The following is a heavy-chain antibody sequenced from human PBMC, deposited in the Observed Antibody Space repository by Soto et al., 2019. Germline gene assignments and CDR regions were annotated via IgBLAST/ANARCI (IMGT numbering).Heavy chain of an antibody. CDR2: ISYDGSNK. J-gene: IGHJ3*02. CDR1: GFTFSSYG. D-gene: IGHD2-21*02. CDR3: AKGDCGGDCYSFDAFNI. Sequence: QVQLVESVGGVVQPGRSLRLSCAASGFTFSSYGMHWVRQAPGKGLEWVAVISYDGSNKYYADSVKGRFTITRDNSTNTLYLQMNSLRAEDSAVYYCAKGDCGGDCYSFDAFNIWGQGTMVTVSS. V-gene: IGHV3-30*18.